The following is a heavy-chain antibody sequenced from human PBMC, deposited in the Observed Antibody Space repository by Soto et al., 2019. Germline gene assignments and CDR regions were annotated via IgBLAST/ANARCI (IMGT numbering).Heavy chain of an antibody. Sequence: PGGPMRLPCAASGCTFRDHSMNRVRQAPGKGLEWVSYISSGGLAIYYADSVEGRFTISRDNANNSLYLQMNSLRAEDTAAYYWARGYVTGRSAVDIWRQGTKVTVSS. CDR1: GCTFRDHS. D-gene: IGHD3-16*01. CDR2: ISSGGLAI. J-gene: IGHJ3*02. CDR3: ARGYVTGRSAVDI. V-gene: IGHV3-48*01.